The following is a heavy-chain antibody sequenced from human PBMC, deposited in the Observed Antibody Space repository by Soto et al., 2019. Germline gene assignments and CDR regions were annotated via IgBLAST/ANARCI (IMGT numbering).Heavy chain of an antibody. J-gene: IGHJ3*02. CDR2: IIPIFGTA. CDR1: EGTFSSYA. CDR3: TRDGPGRAFDI. Sequence: QVQLVQSGAEVKKPGSSVKVSCKASEGTFSSYAISWVRQAPGPGLEWMGGIIPIFGTANYAQKFQGRVTITADESTRSAYMELSSLRSEDTAVYYCTRDGPGRAFDIWGQGTMVTVSS. V-gene: IGHV1-69*01.